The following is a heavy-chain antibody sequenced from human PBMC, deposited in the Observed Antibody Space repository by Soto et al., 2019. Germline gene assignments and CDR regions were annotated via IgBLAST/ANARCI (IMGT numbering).Heavy chain of an antibody. CDR1: GGSISSYY. V-gene: IGHV4-59*01. CDR3: ARVCYPYYDILTGFCMDV. CDR2: IYYSGST. J-gene: IGHJ6*02. D-gene: IGHD3-9*01. Sequence: PSETLSLTCTVSGGSISSYYWSWIRQPPGKGLEWIGYIYYSGSTNYNPSLKSRVTISVDTSKNQFSLKLSSVTAADTAVYYCARVCYPYYDILTGFCMDVWGQGTTVTVS.